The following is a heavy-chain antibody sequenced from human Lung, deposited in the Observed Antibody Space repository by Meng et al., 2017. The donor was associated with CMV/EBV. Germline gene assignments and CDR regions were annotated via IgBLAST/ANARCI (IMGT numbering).Heavy chain of an antibody. CDR1: GYTFTGYY. CDR2: INPNSGGT. V-gene: IGHV1-2*02. J-gene: IGHJ2*01. Sequence: SXXVSCXASGYTFTGYYMHWVRQAPGQGLEWMGWINPNSGGTNYAQKFQGRVTMTRDTSISTAYMELSRLRSDDTAVCYCARLSRPNPGYWYFDLWGRGNXV. CDR3: ARLSRPNPGYWYFDL. D-gene: IGHD2-2*01.